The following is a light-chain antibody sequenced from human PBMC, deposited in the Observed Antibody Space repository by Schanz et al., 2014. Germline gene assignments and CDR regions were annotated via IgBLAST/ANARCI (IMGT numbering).Light chain of an antibody. J-gene: IGLJ3*02. CDR1: SSDVGGYNY. V-gene: IGLV2-11*01. CDR3: CSYAGSYTHWV. Sequence: QSALTQPASVSGSPGQSITISCTGTSSDVGGYNYVSWYQQHPGKAPKLMIYEGSERPSGVPDRFSGSKSGNTASLTISGLQAEDEADYYCCSYAGSYTHWVFGGGTKLTVL. CDR2: EGS.